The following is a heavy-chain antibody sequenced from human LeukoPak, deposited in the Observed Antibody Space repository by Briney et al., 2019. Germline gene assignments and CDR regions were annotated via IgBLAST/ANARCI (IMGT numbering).Heavy chain of an antibody. V-gene: IGHV1-18*01. CDR3: ARAHSWSSGYYCDY. Sequence: ASVKVSCKASGYTFTSYGISWVRHAPGQGLEWMGWLSAYNGNTNYAQKPQGRVTMTTDTSTSTAYMELRSLRSDDTAVYYCARAHSWSSGYYCDYWGQGTLVTVSS. CDR1: GYTFTSYG. CDR2: LSAYNGNT. D-gene: IGHD3-22*01. J-gene: IGHJ4*02.